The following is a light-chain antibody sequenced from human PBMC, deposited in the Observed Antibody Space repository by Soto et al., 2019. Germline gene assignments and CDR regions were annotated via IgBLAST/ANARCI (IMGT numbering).Light chain of an antibody. Sequence: QSALTQPRSVSGSPGQSVSISCTGTTSDVGSYNYVSWYQQHPGKAPRLMIYDVRKRPSGVPDRFSGSKSGNTASLTISGLRAEDEADYYCCSYSGSHVWVFGGGTKVTVL. CDR1: TSDVGSYNY. CDR3: CSYSGSHVWV. J-gene: IGLJ3*02. V-gene: IGLV2-11*01. CDR2: DVR.